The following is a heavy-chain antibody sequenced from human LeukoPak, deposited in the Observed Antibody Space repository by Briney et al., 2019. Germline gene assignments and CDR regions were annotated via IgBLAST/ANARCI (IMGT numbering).Heavy chain of an antibody. CDR2: IYPGDSDT. CDR1: GYSFTNYW. Sequence: NRGESLKISCKGSGYSFTNYWIGWVRQLPGKGLEWMGIIYPGDSDTKYSPSFQGQVTISADKSISTAYLQWSSLRASDTAMYYCARQRVLVSSMDVGGQGITVTVSS. V-gene: IGHV5-51*01. J-gene: IGHJ6*02. CDR3: ARQRVLVSSMDV. D-gene: IGHD6-13*01.